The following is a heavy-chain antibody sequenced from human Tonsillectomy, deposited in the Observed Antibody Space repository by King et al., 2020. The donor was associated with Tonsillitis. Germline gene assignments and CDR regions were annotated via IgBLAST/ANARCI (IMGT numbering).Heavy chain of an antibody. Sequence: VQLVESGGGLVQPGGSLRLSCAGSGFTFSDYGMHWVRQAPGKGLVWGSGINSDGSSIIYADSVKGRITITRDIAKNTLYLQMNGLRAEDTAVYYCARVTTGAFDIWGQGTMVTVSS. V-gene: IGHV3-74*01. D-gene: IGHD4-17*01. J-gene: IGHJ3*02. CDR3: ARVTTGAFDI. CDR2: INSDGSSI. CDR1: GFTFSDYG.